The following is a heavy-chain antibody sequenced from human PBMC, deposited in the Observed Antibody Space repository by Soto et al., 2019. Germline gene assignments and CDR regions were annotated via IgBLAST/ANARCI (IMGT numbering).Heavy chain of an antibody. V-gene: IGHV4-31*03. D-gene: IGHD5-12*01. J-gene: IGHJ4*02. CDR2: IYYSGST. Sequence: SETLSLTCTVSGGSISSGGYYWSWIRQHPGKGLEWIGYIYYSGSTYYNPSLKSRVTISVDTSENQFSLKLSSVTAADTAVYHCARGRHSGYDHFDYWGQGILVTVSS. CDR3: ARGRHSGYDHFDY. CDR1: GGSISSGGYY.